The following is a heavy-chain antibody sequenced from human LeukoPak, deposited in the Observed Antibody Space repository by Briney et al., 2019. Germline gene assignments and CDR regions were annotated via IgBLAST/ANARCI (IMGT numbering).Heavy chain of an antibody. J-gene: IGHJ4*02. CDR3: AKVVRYSSSWYY. D-gene: IGHD6-13*01. Sequence: PGGSLRLSCAASGFTFNSYAMSRVRQAPGKGLEWVSAISGSGGSTYYADSVKGRFTISRDNSKNTLYLQMNSLRAEDTAVYYCAKVVRYSSSWYYWGQGTLVTVSS. CDR1: GFTFNSYA. CDR2: ISGSGGST. V-gene: IGHV3-23*01.